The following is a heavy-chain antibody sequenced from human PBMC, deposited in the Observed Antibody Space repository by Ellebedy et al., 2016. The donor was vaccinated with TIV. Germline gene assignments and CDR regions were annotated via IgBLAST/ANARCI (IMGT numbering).Heavy chain of an antibody. V-gene: IGHV3-53*01. J-gene: IGHJ3*02. CDR1: GFTVNGNY. CDR3: VRAYTEILVNTPTGAYDI. D-gene: IGHD2-8*02. Sequence: GGSLRLSCAASGFTVNGNYMTWVRQAPGKGLEWVSLIYGDEKTFHADSVKGRFTISRDNSKNTLYLQMNNLRVEDSAVYYCVRAYTEILVNTPTGAYDIWGQGTRVTVSS. CDR2: IYGDEKT.